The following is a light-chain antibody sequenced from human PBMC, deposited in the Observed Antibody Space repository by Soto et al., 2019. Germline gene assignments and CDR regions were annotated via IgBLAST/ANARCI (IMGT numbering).Light chain of an antibody. CDR2: DAS. CDR1: QSVSSN. J-gene: IGKJ5*01. V-gene: IGKV3-15*01. Sequence: EIVMTQSPATLSVSPGESATLSCRASQSVSSNLAWHQQKPGQAPRILTYDASTRATGISARFSGSGSGTEFTLTISSLQSEDFAVYYCQQYHNWPITFGQGTRLEI. CDR3: QQYHNWPIT.